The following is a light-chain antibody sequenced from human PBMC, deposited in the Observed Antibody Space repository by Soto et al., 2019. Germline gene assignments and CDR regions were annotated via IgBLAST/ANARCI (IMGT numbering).Light chain of an antibody. CDR3: MQALQTPLT. J-gene: IGKJ4*01. CDR2: LGS. Sequence: DIVMTQSPLSLPVTPGEPASISCRSSQSLLHSNGYNYLDWYLQKPGQSPQLLIYLGSNRASGVPDRISVSGSSTDFTLKISRVEAEDVGVYYCMQALQTPLTFGGGTKVEIK. V-gene: IGKV2-28*01. CDR1: QSLLHSNGYNY.